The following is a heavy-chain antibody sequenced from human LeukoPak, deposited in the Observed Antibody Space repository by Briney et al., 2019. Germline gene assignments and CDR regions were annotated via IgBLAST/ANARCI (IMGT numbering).Heavy chain of an antibody. V-gene: IGHV3-53*04. Sequence: PGGSLRLSCAASGFTVNSNYMSWVRQAPGKGLEWVSIIYSADSTYYADSLKGRFTISRHNSKNTLYLQMNSRRAEDTAVYYCARVGSSSGSGSYPFDYWGQGTLVTVSS. J-gene: IGHJ4*02. CDR1: GFTVNSNY. CDR2: IYSADST. D-gene: IGHD3-10*01. CDR3: ARVGSSSGSGSYPFDY.